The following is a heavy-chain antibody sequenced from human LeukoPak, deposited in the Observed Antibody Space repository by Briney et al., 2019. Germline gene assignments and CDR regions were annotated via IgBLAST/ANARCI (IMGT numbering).Heavy chain of an antibody. J-gene: IGHJ4*02. V-gene: IGHV1-69*05. D-gene: IGHD3-22*01. Sequence: SVKVSCKASGGTFSSYAISWVRQAPGQGLEWMGRIIPIFGTANYAQKLQGRVTITTDESTSTAYMELSSLRSEDTAVYYCASPTPYYDSSAYILWGQGTLVTVSS. CDR3: ASPTPYYDSSAYIL. CDR2: IIPIFGTA. CDR1: GGTFSSYA.